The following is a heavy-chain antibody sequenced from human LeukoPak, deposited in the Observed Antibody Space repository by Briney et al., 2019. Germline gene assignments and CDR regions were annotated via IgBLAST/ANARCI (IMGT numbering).Heavy chain of an antibody. V-gene: IGHV3-7*01. J-gene: IGHJ4*02. CDR3: ARDDYSGAALL. Sequence: PWGSLTLSCAASGFTFSSYWMSWGRQAPGKGLEWVANIKQDGSEKYYVDSVKGRFTISRDNAKNSLYLQMNSLRAEDTAVYYCARDDYSGAALLWGQGTLVTVSS. D-gene: IGHD4-11*01. CDR2: IKQDGSEK. CDR1: GFTFSSYW.